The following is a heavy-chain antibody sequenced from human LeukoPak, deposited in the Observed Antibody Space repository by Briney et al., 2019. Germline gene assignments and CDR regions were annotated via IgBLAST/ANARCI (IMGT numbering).Heavy chain of an antibody. V-gene: IGHV3-66*01. CDR3: TTSTTPDDY. Sequence: PGGSLRLSCAASGFTVSSNYMSWVRQAPGKGLEWVTVIYSGGSTYYADSVKSRFTISRDDSKNTLYLQMNSLKTEDTAVYYCTTSTTPDDYWGQGTLVTVSS. CDR1: GFTVSSNY. J-gene: IGHJ4*02. D-gene: IGHD4-17*01. CDR2: IYSGGST.